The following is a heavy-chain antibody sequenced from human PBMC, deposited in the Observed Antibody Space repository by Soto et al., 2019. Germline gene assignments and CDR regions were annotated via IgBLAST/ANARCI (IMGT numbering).Heavy chain of an antibody. CDR2: INPYDGST. CDR1: GYTFTSYG. CDR3: ARDPVDDSSGYYYY. V-gene: IGHV1-18*01. Sequence: GASVKVSCEASGYTFTSYGISWVRQAPGQGLEWMGWINPYDGSTNYAQKLQGRVTMTRDTSTSTVYMELSSLRSEDTAVYYCARDPVDDSSGYYYYWGQGTLVTVSS. D-gene: IGHD3-22*01. J-gene: IGHJ4*02.